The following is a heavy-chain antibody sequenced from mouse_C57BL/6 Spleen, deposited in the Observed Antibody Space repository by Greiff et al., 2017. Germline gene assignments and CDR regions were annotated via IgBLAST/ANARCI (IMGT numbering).Heavy chain of an antibody. J-gene: IGHJ2*01. CDR3: TRSPYFNWVYFDY. CDR1: GYTFTSYW. CDR2: IYPGNSDT. V-gene: IGHV1-5*01. D-gene: IGHD4-1*01. Sequence: VQLQQSGTVLARPGASVKMSCKTSGYTFTSYWMHWVKQRPGQGLEWIGAIYPGNSDTSYNQKFKGKAKLTAVTSASTAYMELSSLTNEDAAVYYCTRSPYFNWVYFDYWGQGTTLTVSS.